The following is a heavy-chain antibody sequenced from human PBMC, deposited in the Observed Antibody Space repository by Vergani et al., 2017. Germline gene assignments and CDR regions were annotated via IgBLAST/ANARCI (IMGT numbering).Heavy chain of an antibody. CDR3: AKGTDFWSGLYFDY. CDR2: ISGSGGST. Sequence: EVQLLESGGGLVQPGGSLRLSCAASGFTFSSYAMSWVRQAPGKGLEWVSAISGSGGSTYYADSVKGRFTISRDNAKNTLYRQRNSLRSEDTAVYYCAKGTDFWSGLYFDYWGQGTLVTVSS. CDR1: GFTFSSYA. J-gene: IGHJ4*02. D-gene: IGHD3-3*01. V-gene: IGHV3-23*01.